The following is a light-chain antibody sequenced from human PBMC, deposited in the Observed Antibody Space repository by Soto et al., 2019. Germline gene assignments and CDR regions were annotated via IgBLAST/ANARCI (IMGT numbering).Light chain of an antibody. V-gene: IGLV2-14*01. CDR2: DVS. CDR1: SSDDGGYNY. CDR3: SSYTTSNTRQIV. J-gene: IGLJ1*01. Sequence: QPVLTQPASVSGSPGQSITISCTGTSSDDGGYNYVSWYQQHPGKAPKFMIYDVSNRPSGVSNRFSGSKSGNTASLTISGLQAEDEADYYCSSYTTSNTRQIVFGTGTKVTVL.